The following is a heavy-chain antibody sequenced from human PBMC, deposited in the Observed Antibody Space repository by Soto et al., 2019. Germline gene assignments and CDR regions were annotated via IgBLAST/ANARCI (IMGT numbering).Heavy chain of an antibody. Sequence: SETLSLTCAVYGGSFSGYYWSWIRQPPGKGLEWIGEINHSGSTNYNPSLKSRVTISVDTSKNQFSLELSSVTAADTAVYYCARDPSPVTNTMVREINWFDPWGQGTLVTVSS. CDR1: GGSFSGYY. CDR2: INHSGST. D-gene: IGHD3-10*01. V-gene: IGHV4-34*01. CDR3: ARDPSPVTNTMVREINWFDP. J-gene: IGHJ5*02.